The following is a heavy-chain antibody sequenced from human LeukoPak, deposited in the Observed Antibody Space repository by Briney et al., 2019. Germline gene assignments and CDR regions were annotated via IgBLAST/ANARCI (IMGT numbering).Heavy chain of an antibody. CDR3: VRGYSFGPYGMDV. Sequence: GGSLRLSCSASGFPFSSYAMHWVRQAPGKGLEYVSAVSDSGGSTYYADSVKGRFTISRDNSKNTLYLQMNSLRAEDTAVYFCVRGYSFGPYGMDVWGQGTTVTVSS. J-gene: IGHJ6*02. CDR2: VSDSGGST. D-gene: IGHD2-15*01. V-gene: IGHV3-64D*09. CDR1: GFPFSSYA.